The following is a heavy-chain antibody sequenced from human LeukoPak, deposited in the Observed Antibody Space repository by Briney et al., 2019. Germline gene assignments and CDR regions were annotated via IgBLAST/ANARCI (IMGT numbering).Heavy chain of an antibody. J-gene: IGHJ4*02. V-gene: IGHV4-59*08. CDR2: IYYSGST. D-gene: IGHD3-10*01. Sequence: KPSETLSLTCTVSGGSISSYYWSWIRQPPGKGLEWIGYIYYSGSTSYNPSLKSRVTISVDTSKNQFSLKLSSVTAADTAVYYCAGQHRGYFDYWGQGTLVTVSS. CDR1: GGSISSYY. CDR3: AGQHRGYFDY.